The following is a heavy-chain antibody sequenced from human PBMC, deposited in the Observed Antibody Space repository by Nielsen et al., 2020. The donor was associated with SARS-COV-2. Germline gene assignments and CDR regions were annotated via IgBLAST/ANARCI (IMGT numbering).Heavy chain of an antibody. Sequence: ASVKVSCKASGYTFTDYYIHWVRQAPGQGLEWMGRINPYSGGTNYAQKFQGTVTMTRDASISTVYMELDRLTFDDTAVYFCARARATIFGLVMSYGMDVWGQGTTVAVSS. V-gene: IGHV1-2*06. CDR3: ARARATIFGLVMSYGMDV. CDR2: INPYSGGT. J-gene: IGHJ6*02. D-gene: IGHD3/OR15-3a*01. CDR1: GYTFTDYY.